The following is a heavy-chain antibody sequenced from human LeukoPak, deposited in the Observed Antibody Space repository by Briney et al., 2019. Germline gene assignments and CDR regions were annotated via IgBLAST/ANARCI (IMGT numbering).Heavy chain of an antibody. V-gene: IGHV1-2*02. CDR3: VVDGSYYFDY. Sequence: ASAKVSCKASGYTFTGYYMHWVRQAPGQGLEWMGWINPNSGGTNYAQKFQGRVTMTRDTSISTAYMELSRLGSDDTAVYYCVVDGSYYFDYWGQGTLVTVSS. CDR2: INPNSGGT. D-gene: IGHD1-26*01. J-gene: IGHJ4*02. CDR1: GYTFTGYY.